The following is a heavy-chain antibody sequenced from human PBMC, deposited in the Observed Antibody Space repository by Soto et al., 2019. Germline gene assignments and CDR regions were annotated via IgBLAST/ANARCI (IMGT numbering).Heavy chain of an antibody. V-gene: IGHV4-39*01. CDR3: ARRRGLKSAFDS. D-gene: IGHD3-10*01. J-gene: IGHJ4*02. Sequence: QLQLQESGPGLVKPSETLSLTCTVSGGSISSSSYYWGWIRQPPGKGLEWIGSIYYSGSTYYTPSLKSRVTISVDTSKNQFSLKLSSVTAADTAVYYCARRRGLKSAFDSWGQGTLVTVSS. CDR2: IYYSGST. CDR1: GGSISSSSYY.